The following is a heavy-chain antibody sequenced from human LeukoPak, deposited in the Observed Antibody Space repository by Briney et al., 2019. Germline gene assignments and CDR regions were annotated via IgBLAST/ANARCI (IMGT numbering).Heavy chain of an antibody. V-gene: IGHV3-15*01. J-gene: IGHJ4*02. CDR2: VKSKTDGGTA. CDR1: GFTFSNVW. D-gene: IGHD4-11*01. CDR3: TAYYPLYYTNYGFDY. Sequence: GGSLRLSCAGSGFTFSNVWMSWVHQAPGKGLEWVGRVKSKTDGGTADLAAPVKGRFTISRDDSKNTLYLQMNILKTEDTAVYYCTAYYPLYYTNYGFDYWGQGTLVTVSS.